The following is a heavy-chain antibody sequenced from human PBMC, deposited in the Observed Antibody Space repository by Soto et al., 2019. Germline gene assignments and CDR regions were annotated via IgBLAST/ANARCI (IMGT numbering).Heavy chain of an antibody. J-gene: IGHJ4*02. CDR3: AFSSGWTYYFDY. V-gene: IGHV1-18*01. Sequence: QVQLVQSAAEVKKPGASVRVSCKVSGNTFSTYGLSWVRQAPGQGLEWMGSIIAYNGNTNYAEKFQGRVTMTRDTSTSTAYMELRSLRSDDTAVYYCAFSSGWTYYFDYWGQGTLVTVSS. D-gene: IGHD6-19*01. CDR2: IIAYNGNT. CDR1: GNTFSTYG.